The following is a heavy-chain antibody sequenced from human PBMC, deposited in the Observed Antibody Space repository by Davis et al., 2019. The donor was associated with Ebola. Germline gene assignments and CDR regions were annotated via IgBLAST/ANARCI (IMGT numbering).Heavy chain of an antibody. CDR3: ASTCQQQLHELYYYCGMDV. D-gene: IGHD6-13*01. CDR2: ISISSAFI. J-gene: IGHJ6*04. V-gene: IGHV3-21*01. CDR1: GFTFSTYT. Sequence: GESLKISCAASGFTFSTYTMTWVRQAPGKGLEWVSSISISSAFIYYADSVKGRFTVSRGNAKNSLYLQMNSLRAEDTAVYYCASTCQQQLHELYYYCGMDVWGKGTTVTVSS.